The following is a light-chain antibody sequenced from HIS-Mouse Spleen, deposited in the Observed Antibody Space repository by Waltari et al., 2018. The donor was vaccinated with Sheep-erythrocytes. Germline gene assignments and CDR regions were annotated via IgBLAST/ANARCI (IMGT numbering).Light chain of an antibody. CDR1: QSLLHSNGYNY. CDR2: LGS. J-gene: IGKJ2*01. V-gene: IGKV2-28*01. Sequence: DIVMIQSPLSLPVTPGEPASISCRSSQSLLHSNGYNYLDWYLQKPGQSPQLLIYLGSYRVSGVPDRFSGSGSGTEFTLKISRVEAEDVGVYYCMQALQTPPYTFGQGTKLEIK. CDR3: MQALQTPPYT.